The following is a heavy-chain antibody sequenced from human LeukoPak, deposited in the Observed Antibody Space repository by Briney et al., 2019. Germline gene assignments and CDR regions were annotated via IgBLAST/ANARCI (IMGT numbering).Heavy chain of an antibody. CDR1: GFTFSSYA. CDR2: ISGSGGST. J-gene: IGHJ4*02. D-gene: IGHD6-19*01. V-gene: IGHV3-23*01. Sequence: GGSLRLSCAASGFTFSSYAMSWVRQAPGKGLEWVSAISGSGGSTYYADSVKGRFTISRDNSKNTLYLQMNSLRAEDTAVYYCAKDQRAYSRGWYELGWFDYWGQGTMVTVSS. CDR3: AKDQRAYSRGWYELGWFDY.